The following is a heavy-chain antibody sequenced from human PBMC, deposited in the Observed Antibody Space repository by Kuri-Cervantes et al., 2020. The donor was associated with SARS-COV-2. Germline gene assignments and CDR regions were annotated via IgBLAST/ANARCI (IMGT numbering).Heavy chain of an antibody. CDR1: GYTFTSYY. J-gene: IGHJ4*02. D-gene: IGHD6-19*01. CDR2: INPSGSST. Sequence: ASVKVSCKASGYTFTSYYMHWVRQAPGQGLEWMGIINPSGSSTSYAQKFRGRVTLTADTSTTTAYLELSGLKTEDTALYYCASDGVSGSLSLDFWGQGTLVTVSS. V-gene: IGHV1-46*01. CDR3: ASDGVSGSLSLDF.